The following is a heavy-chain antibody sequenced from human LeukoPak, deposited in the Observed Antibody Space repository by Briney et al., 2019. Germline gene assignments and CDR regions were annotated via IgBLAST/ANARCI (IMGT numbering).Heavy chain of an antibody. Sequence: GGSLRLSCAASGFTVSSNYMSWVRQGPGKGLEWVSAINPGGGSTYYADSVKGRFTISRDNSKNTLYLQMNSLRAEDTAVYYCAKAGGTSFFDYWGQGTLVTVSS. CDR1: GFTVSSNY. V-gene: IGHV3-23*01. J-gene: IGHJ4*02. CDR2: INPGGGST. CDR3: AKAGGTSFFDY.